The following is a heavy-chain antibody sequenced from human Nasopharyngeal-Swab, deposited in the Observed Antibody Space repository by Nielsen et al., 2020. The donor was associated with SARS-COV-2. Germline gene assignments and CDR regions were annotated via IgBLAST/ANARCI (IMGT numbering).Heavy chain of an antibody. CDR2: INPNSGGT. Sequence: WVRQAPGQGLEWMGRINPNSGGTNYAQKFQGRVTMTRDTSISTAYMELGRLRSDDTAVYYCASLRYFDWLTTGYYYYGMDVWGQGTTVTVSS. J-gene: IGHJ6*02. D-gene: IGHD3-9*01. V-gene: IGHV1-2*06. CDR3: ASLRYFDWLTTGYYYYGMDV.